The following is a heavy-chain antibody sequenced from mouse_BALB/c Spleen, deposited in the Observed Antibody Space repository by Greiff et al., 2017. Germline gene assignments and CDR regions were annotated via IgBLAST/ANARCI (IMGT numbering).Heavy chain of an antibody. CDR3: ARGDGNFHFDY. D-gene: IGHD2-1*01. CDR1: GFNIKDYY. J-gene: IGHJ2*01. Sequence: VQLQQSGAELVRSGASVKLSCTASGFNIKDYYMHWVKQRPGQGLEWIGWIYPGDGSTKYNEKFKGKATLTADKSSSTAYMQLSSLTSENSAVYFCARGDGNFHFDYWGQGTTLTVSS. V-gene: IGHV1S56*01. CDR2: IYPGDGST.